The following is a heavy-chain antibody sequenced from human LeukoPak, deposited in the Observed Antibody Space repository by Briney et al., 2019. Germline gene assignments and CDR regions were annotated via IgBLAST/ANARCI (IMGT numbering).Heavy chain of an antibody. D-gene: IGHD1-26*01. Sequence: KASETLSLSCTVSGGSIRNSYWSWIRQPPGKGLEWIGYVYYSGSTSYNPSLKSRVTISVDTSKNQFSLKLSSVTAADAAVYYCARGPGSGTYWAFDYWGQGTLVTVSS. J-gene: IGHJ4*02. CDR2: VYYSGST. V-gene: IGHV4-59*01. CDR3: ARGPGSGTYWAFDY. CDR1: GGSIRNSY.